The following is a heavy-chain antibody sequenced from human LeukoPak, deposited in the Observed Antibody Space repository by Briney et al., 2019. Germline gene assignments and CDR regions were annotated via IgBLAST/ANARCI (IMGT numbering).Heavy chain of an antibody. D-gene: IGHD1-26*01. Sequence: GRSLRLSCAASGFTFTNYAMSWVRQAPGKGLEWVAHVRKNEREKYNWGSVKGRFTISKDNAKNSLYLQMNGRIVEDTAGYFCARIVVGAVDFWGQGTPVTVSS. CDR3: ARIVVGAVDF. J-gene: IGHJ4*02. CDR2: VRKNEREK. V-gene: IGHV3-7*05. CDR1: GFTFTNYA.